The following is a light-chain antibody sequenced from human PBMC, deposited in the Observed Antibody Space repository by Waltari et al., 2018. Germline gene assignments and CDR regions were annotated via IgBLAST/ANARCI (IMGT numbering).Light chain of an antibody. Sequence: QAVVTQEPSLTVSPGGTVTLTCGSSSGAVTSGHYPYWFQQKPGQAPRTLIFDTNNKHSWTPARFIGSLLGGKAALTLSGAQPEDEAVYYCLISSDDARVFSGGTKLTVL. CDR2: DTN. J-gene: IGLJ2*01. V-gene: IGLV7-46*01. CDR1: SGAVTSGHY. CDR3: LISSDDARV.